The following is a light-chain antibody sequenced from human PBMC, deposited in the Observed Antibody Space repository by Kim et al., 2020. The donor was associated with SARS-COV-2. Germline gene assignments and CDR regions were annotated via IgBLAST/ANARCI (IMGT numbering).Light chain of an antibody. Sequence: SVTISCTGTSSDVGGYDYVSWYQQHPGKAPKLMIYDVTKRPSGVPDRFSGSKSGNTASLTISGLQAEDEADYYCCSYAGSYTFEWVFGGGTKLTVL. CDR3: CSYAGSYTFEWV. CDR1: SSDVGGYDY. CDR2: DVT. J-gene: IGLJ3*02. V-gene: IGLV2-11*01.